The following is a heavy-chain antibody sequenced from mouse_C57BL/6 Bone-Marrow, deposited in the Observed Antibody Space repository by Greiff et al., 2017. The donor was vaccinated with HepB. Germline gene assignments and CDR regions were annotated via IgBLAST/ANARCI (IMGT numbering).Heavy chain of an antibody. V-gene: IGHV1-26*01. J-gene: IGHJ2*01. Sequence: EVQLQQSGPELVKPGASVKISCKASGYTFTDYYMTWVKQSHGKSLEWIGDINPNNGGTSYKQKFKGKATLTVDKSSSTAYMELRSLTSEDSAVYYCATRVWGNYDYFDYWGQGTTLTVSS. D-gene: IGHD2-1*01. CDR2: INPNNGGT. CDR1: GYTFTDYY. CDR3: ATRVWGNYDYFDY.